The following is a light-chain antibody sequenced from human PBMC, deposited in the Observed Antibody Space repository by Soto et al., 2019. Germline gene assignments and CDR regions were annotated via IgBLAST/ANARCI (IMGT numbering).Light chain of an antibody. J-gene: IGLJ1*01. Sequence: QSVLTQPPSASGSPGQSVTISCTGTSSDVGGYNYVSWYQLHPGKAPKLMIYEVSQRPSGVPDRFSGSKSGNTATLTISGLQAEDEADYYSSSYTSTTTRVFGTGTKVTVL. V-gene: IGLV2-8*01. CDR2: EVS. CDR1: SSDVGGYNY. CDR3: SSYTSTTTRV.